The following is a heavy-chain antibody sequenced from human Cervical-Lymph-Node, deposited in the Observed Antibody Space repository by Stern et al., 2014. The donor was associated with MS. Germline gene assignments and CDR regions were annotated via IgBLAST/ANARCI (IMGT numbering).Heavy chain of an antibody. D-gene: IGHD4-17*01. V-gene: IGHV3-9*01. CDR3: VKDISWGGLRHFEY. CDR1: GFTFDDYA. J-gene: IGHJ4*02. Sequence: QLVESGGGLVQPGRSLRLSCAASGFTFDDYAMHWVRQAPGKGLEWVSGISWNSGTIGYADSVKGRFAIFRDNAKNSLYLQMNSLRTEDTALYYCVKDISWGGLRHFEYWGQGTLVTVSS. CDR2: ISWNSGTI.